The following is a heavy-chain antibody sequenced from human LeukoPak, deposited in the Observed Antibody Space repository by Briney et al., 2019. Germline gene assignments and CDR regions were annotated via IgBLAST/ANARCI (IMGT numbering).Heavy chain of an antibody. Sequence: SQTLSLTCAISGDTVSSNSVAWNWIRQSPSRGLEWLGRTYYRSKWLNDYAGSVKSRIIISPDTDKNQFSLQLKSMTPGDTGVYYCARGKFNAFDFWGQGTKVIVSS. CDR2: TYYRSKWLN. J-gene: IGHJ3*01. V-gene: IGHV6-1*01. CDR3: ARGKFNAFDF. CDR1: GDTVSSNSVA.